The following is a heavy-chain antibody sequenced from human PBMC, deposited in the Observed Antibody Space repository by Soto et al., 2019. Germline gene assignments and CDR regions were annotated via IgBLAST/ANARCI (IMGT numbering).Heavy chain of an antibody. V-gene: IGHV1-8*01. J-gene: IGHJ6*02. D-gene: IGHD5-12*01. CDR1: GYTFTSSD. CDR2: MNPNTGNS. Sequence: QVQLVQSGAEVKKPGASVKVSCKASGYTFTSSDINWVRQAPGQGLEWMGWMNPNTGNSGFAQKFQGRVTMTSDTSISTAYMELSSLRSEDTAVYYCARGRGYSGDDHYYYFDMDVWGQGTTVTVSS. CDR3: ARGRGYSGDDHYYYFDMDV.